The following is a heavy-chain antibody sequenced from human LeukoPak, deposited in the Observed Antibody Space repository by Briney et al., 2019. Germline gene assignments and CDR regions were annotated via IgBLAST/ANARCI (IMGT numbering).Heavy chain of an antibody. D-gene: IGHD1-26*01. V-gene: IGHV4-38-2*02. CDR3: TRLSHVAGAAKVSWFDP. J-gene: IGHJ5*02. CDR1: AYSISNGFL. Sequence: SETLSLTCTVSAYSISNGFLWGWIRQPPGKGLEWIGSIYHSGTTYYNPSLKSRVTMSVDTSKNQFSLKLSSVTAADTAVYYCTRLSHVAGAAKVSWFDPWGQGTLVTVSS. CDR2: IYHSGTT.